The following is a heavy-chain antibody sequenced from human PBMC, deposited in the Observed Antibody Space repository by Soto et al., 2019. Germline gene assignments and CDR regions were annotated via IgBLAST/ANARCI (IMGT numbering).Heavy chain of an antibody. CDR1: GGTFSPYG. CDR2: IIPIFDTT. CDR3: ARAGVVSLDYGDPPNWFDP. Sequence: ASVKVSCKGSGGTFSPYGFSWVRQAPGQGLEWMGMIIPIFDTTDYAQKFQGRVRITADESTSTAYMELSSLRSEDTAVYYCARAGVVSLDYGDPPNWFDPWGQGTLVTVSS. V-gene: IGHV1-69*13. J-gene: IGHJ5*02. D-gene: IGHD4-17*01.